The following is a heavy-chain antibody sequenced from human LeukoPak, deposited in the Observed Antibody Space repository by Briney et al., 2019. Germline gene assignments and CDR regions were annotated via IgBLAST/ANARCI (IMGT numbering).Heavy chain of an antibody. Sequence: GGSLRLSCAASGFTFSSYWMSWVRQAPGEGLEWVANIKQDGSEKYYVDSVKGRFTISRDNSKNTLYLQMNSLRAEDTAVYYCAKEGEYYYDSSELSWGQGTLVTVSS. CDR3: AKEGEYYYDSSELS. V-gene: IGHV3-7*03. CDR1: GFTFSSYW. D-gene: IGHD3-22*01. CDR2: IKQDGSEK. J-gene: IGHJ4*02.